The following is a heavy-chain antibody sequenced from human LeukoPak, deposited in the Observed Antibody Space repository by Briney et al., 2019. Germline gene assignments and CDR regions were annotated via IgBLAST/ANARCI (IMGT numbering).Heavy chain of an antibody. J-gene: IGHJ5*02. Sequence: SETLSLTCAVHGGSFSGYYWSWIRQPPGKGLEWIGEINHSGSTNYNPSLKSRVTISVDTSKNQFSLKLSSVTAADTAVYYCARGRGGILTGYSRPFDPWGQGTLVTVSS. CDR2: INHSGST. CDR3: ARGRGGILTGYSRPFDP. V-gene: IGHV4-34*01. CDR1: GGSFSGYY. D-gene: IGHD3-9*01.